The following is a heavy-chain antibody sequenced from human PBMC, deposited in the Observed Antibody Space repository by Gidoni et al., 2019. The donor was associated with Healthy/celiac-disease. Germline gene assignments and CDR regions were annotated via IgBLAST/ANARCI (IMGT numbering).Heavy chain of an antibody. CDR1: GFTFSSYG. J-gene: IGHJ4*02. Sequence: QVQLVESGVGVVQPGRSLRLSCAASGFTFSSYGMHGVRQAPGKGLEWVAVIWYDGSNKYYADSVKGRFTIARDNSKNTLYLQMNSLRAEDTAVYYCARAPLAAMVTFAFDYWGQGTLVTVSS. CDR2: IWYDGSNK. V-gene: IGHV3-33*01. D-gene: IGHD5-18*01. CDR3: ARAPLAAMVTFAFDY.